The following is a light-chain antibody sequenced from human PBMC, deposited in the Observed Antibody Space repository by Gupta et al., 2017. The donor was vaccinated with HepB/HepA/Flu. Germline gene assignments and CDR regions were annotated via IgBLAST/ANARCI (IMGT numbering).Light chain of an antibody. CDR1: RSIKSS. CDR2: AAS. V-gene: IGKV1-39*01. J-gene: IGKJ2*04. Sequence: DIQMTQSPSPLSASIGDTVTITCRASRSIKSSLNWYQQRPGKAPKLLIYAASSLKSGVPSKFSGDGSGTNFTLTISELQPEDFATYYCQQSYTAPGSFGQGTKLEIK. CDR3: QQSYTAPGS.